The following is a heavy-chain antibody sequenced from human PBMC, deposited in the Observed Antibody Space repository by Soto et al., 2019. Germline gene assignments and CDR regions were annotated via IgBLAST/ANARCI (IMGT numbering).Heavy chain of an antibody. D-gene: IGHD6-13*01. CDR1: GGTFSSYA. CDR2: IIPIFGTA. Sequence: QVQLVQSGAEVKKPGSSVKVSCKASGGTFSSYAISWVRQAPGQGLEWMGGIIPIFGTANYAQKFQGRVTITADESTSTAYMEMSSLRSEDTAVYYCARSSAAGTYHWFYPWGQGTLVTVSS. J-gene: IGHJ5*02. CDR3: ARSSAAGTYHWFYP. V-gene: IGHV1-69*01.